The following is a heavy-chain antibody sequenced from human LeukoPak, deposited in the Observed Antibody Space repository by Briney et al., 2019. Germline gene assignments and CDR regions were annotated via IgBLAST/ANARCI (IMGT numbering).Heavy chain of an antibody. J-gene: IGHJ4*02. CDR2: ISYDGSNK. CDR1: GFTFSSYA. V-gene: IGHV3-30-3*01. D-gene: IGHD3-9*01. Sequence: SGGSLRLSCAASGFTFSSYAMHWVRQAPGKGLEWVAVISYDGSNKYYADSVKGRFTISRDNSKNTLYLQMNSLRAEDTAVYYCARPGHDILTGYYSYYFDYWGQGTLVTVSS. CDR3: ARPGHDILTGYYSYYFDY.